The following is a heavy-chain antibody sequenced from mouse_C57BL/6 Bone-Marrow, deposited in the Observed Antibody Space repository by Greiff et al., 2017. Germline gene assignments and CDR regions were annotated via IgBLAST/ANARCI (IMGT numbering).Heavy chain of an antibody. CDR2: IRSKSSNYAT. D-gene: IGHD2-1*01. J-gene: IGHJ3*01. V-gene: IGHV10-3*01. CDR1: GFTFNTYA. CDR3: MREGFYYGKYGWFAY. Sequence: EVKLQESGGGLVQPKGSLKLSCAASGFTFNTYAMHWVRQAPGKGLEWVARIRSKSSNYATYYADSVKDRFTISRDDSQGMLYLQMNNLKTEDTAMYYCMREGFYYGKYGWFAYWGQGTLVTVSA.